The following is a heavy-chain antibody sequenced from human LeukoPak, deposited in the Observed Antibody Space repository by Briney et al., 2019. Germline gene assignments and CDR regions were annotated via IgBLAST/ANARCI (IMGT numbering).Heavy chain of an antibody. D-gene: IGHD2-21*02. J-gene: IGHJ4*01. CDR1: GGSISSGGYS. V-gene: IGHV4-30-2*01. CDR2: IYHSGST. Sequence: SETLSLTCAVSGGSISSGGYSWSWIRQPPGKGLEWIGYIYHSGSTYYNPSLKSRVTISVDRSKNQFSLKLSSVTAADTAVYYCARGPIVVVTGGGFDYWGHGTLVTVSS. CDR3: ARGPIVVVTGGGFDY.